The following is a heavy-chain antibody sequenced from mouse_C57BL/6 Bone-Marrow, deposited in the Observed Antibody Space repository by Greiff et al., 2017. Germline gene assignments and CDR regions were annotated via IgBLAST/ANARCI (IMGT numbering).Heavy chain of an antibody. D-gene: IGHD2-3*01. J-gene: IGHJ4*01. CDR3: APDLSDYAMDY. CDR1: GYTFTSYW. V-gene: IGHV1-64*01. CDR2: IHPNSGST. Sequence: VQLQQPGAELVKPGASVKLSCKASGYTFTSYWMHWVKQRPGQGLEWIGMIHPNSGSTNYNEKFKSKATLTVDKSSSTAYMQLSSLTSEDSAVYYCAPDLSDYAMDYWGQGTSVTVSS.